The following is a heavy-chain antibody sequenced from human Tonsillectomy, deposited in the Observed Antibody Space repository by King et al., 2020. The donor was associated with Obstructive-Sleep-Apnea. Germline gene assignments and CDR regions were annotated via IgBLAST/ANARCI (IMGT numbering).Heavy chain of an antibody. CDR1: GFTFSNNA. V-gene: IGHV3-30-3*01. Sequence: VQLVESGGGVVQPGRSLRLSCAASGFTFSNNAMNWVRQAPGKGLEWVAVISHDGTTVYSVESVKGRFIISRDNSKNTLYLQMNSLRTEDTAVYYCASDRYCSSGNCYKYGMDVWGPGTPVTVSS. CDR2: ISHDGTTV. D-gene: IGHD2-15*01. J-gene: IGHJ6*02. CDR3: ASDRYCSSGNCYKYGMDV.